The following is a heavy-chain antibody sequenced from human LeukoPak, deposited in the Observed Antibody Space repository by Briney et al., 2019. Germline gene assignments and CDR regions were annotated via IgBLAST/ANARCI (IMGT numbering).Heavy chain of an antibody. V-gene: IGHV3-11*04. CDR1: GFSFSDSY. CDR2: ISSSCSTI. Sequence: GGSLRLSCASSGFSFSDSYMTWIRQAPGKGLEWVSYISSSCSTIYYADSVKGRFTISRDNAKNSLYLHMNSLRAEDTAVYYCARDYGGSSPFDYWGQGTLVTVSS. CDR3: ARDYGGSSPFDY. D-gene: IGHD4-23*01. J-gene: IGHJ4*02.